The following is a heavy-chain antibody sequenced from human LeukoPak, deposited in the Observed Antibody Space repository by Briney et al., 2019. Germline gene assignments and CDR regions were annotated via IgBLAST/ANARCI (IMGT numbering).Heavy chain of an antibody. Sequence: GASVKVSCKASGYTFTSSYMHWVRQAPGQGLEWMGRINPSVGTTSYAQKFQGRVTMTRDMSTSTVYMELSSRRSEDTAVYYCARDAFLAAGGYYSFDSWGQGTLVTVSS. CDR3: ARDAFLAAGGYYSFDS. CDR1: GYTFTSSY. V-gene: IGHV1-46*01. D-gene: IGHD6-13*01. J-gene: IGHJ4*02. CDR2: INPSVGTT.